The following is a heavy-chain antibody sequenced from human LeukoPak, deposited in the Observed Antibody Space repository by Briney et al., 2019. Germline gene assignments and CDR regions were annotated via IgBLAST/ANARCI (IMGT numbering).Heavy chain of an antibody. J-gene: IGHJ4*02. V-gene: IGHV3-23*01. D-gene: IGHD1-26*01. Sequence: PGGSLRLSCAVSGFTFSSYAMSWVRQAPGKGLEWVSAISGPGGPRYYVDSVKGRFTISRDNYKNTLYLQMDSLRAEDTAVYYCSRGGTYYGSFDYWGLGTLVTVSS. CDR3: SRGGTYYGSFDY. CDR1: GFTFSSYA. CDR2: ISGPGGPR.